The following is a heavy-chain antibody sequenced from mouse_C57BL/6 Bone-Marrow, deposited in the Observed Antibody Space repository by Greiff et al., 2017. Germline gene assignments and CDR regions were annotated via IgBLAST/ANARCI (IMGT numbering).Heavy chain of an antibody. CDR1: GYTFTSYW. CDR2: IDPSDSYT. CDR3: ARWGWLQFAY. Sequence: QVQLQQPGAELVKPGASVKLSYKASGYTFTSYWMQWVKQRPGQGLEWIGEIDPSDSYTNYNQKFKGKATLTVDTSSSTAYMQLSSLTSEDSAVYYCARWGWLQFAYWGQGTLVTVSA. D-gene: IGHD2-3*01. V-gene: IGHV1-50*01. J-gene: IGHJ3*01.